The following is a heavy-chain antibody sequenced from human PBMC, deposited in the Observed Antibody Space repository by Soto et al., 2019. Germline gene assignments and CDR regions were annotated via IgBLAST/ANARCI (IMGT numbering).Heavy chain of an antibody. CDR2: IWYDGSNK. Sequence: QVQLVESGGGVVQPGRSRRLSCAASGFTFSSYGMHWVRQAPGKGLEGVAVIWYDGSNKYYADSVKGRFTISRDNSKNTLYLQMNSLRAEDTAVYYCARGGESSGWYRLDYWGQGTLVTVSS. J-gene: IGHJ4*02. CDR1: GFTFSSYG. D-gene: IGHD6-19*01. V-gene: IGHV3-33*01. CDR3: ARGGESSGWYRLDY.